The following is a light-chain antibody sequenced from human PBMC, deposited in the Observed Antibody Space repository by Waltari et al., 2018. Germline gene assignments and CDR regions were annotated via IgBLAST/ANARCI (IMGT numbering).Light chain of an antibody. CDR2: WAS. J-gene: IGKJ3*01. V-gene: IGKV4-1*01. CDR1: QSLFYSSNSKNY. CDR3: HQYYGLFT. Sequence: DIVMTQSPDSLAVSLGERATINCKSNQSLFYSSNSKNYLAWYQQKPGQSPKLLIYWASTRESAVPDRFNGSASGTDFTLTISTLQSEDVAVYYCHQYYGLFTFGPGTKVDIK.